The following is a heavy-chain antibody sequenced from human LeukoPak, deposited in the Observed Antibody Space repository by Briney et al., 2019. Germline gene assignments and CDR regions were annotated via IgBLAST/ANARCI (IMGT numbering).Heavy chain of an antibody. CDR3: AKDVQSWPTYFDY. Sequence: GGSLRLSCAASGFTFSNYAMSSVRQAPRKGLEWVSAISGSGGTTYYADSVKGRFTVSRDNSKNTLYLQVNSLRAADTAVYFCAKDVQSWPTYFDYWGQGTLVTVSS. CDR2: ISGSGGTT. CDR1: GFTFSNYA. J-gene: IGHJ4*02. V-gene: IGHV3-23*01. D-gene: IGHD1-1*01.